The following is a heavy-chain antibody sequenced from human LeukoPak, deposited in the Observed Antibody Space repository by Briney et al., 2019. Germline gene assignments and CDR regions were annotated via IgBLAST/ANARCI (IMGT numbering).Heavy chain of an antibody. CDR1: GFTFSSYW. D-gene: IGHD6-19*01. CDR3: ARDPVVDSSGWYFDY. V-gene: IGHV3-33*08. J-gene: IGHJ4*02. Sequence: GGSLRLSCAASGFTFSSYWMTWVRQAPGKGLEWVAVIWYDGSNKYYADSVKGRFTISRDNSKNTLYLQMNSLRAEDTAVYYCARDPVVDSSGWYFDYWGQGTLVTVSS. CDR2: IWYDGSNK.